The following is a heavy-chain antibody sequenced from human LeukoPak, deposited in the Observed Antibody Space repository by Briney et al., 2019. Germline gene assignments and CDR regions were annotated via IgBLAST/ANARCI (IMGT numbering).Heavy chain of an antibody. J-gene: IGHJ4*02. D-gene: IGHD3-10*01. CDR2: INTNTGNP. CDR1: GYTFTNYA. Sequence: ASVKVSCKASGYTFTNYAMNWVRQAPGQGLEWMGWINTNTGNPTYAQGFTGRFVFSLDTSVSTAYLQISSLKAEDTAVYYCARGSTTTLDGSVSYWAPNFWGQGTLVTVSS. CDR3: ARGSTTTLDGSVSYWAPNF. V-gene: IGHV7-4-1*02.